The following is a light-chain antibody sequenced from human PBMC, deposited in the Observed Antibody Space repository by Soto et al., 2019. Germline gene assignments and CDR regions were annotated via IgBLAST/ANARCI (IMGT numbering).Light chain of an antibody. CDR3: SSYTSSSTLVV. CDR2: EVG. J-gene: IGLJ2*01. CDR1: SSDVGGSNY. Sequence: QSALTQPASVSGSPGQSITISCTGTSSDVGGSNYVSWYQQHPGNAPTLVIFEVGNRPSGVSNRFFGSKSGNTASLTISGLQAEDEAYYYCSSYTSSSTLVVFGVGTKVTVL. V-gene: IGLV2-14*01.